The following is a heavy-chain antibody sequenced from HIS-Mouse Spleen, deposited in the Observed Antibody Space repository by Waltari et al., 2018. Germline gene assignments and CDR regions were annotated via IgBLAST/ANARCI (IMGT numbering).Heavy chain of an antibody. CDR1: GGSFSGYS. V-gene: IGHV4-34*01. J-gene: IGHJ3*02. D-gene: IGHD6-13*01. CDR2: INHSGST. CDR3: ARGSRSWDDAFDI. Sequence: QVQLQQWGAGLFKPSEPLSLTCAVYGGSFSGYSWSWIRQHPGKGLEWIGEINHSGSTNYNPSLKSRVTISVDTSKNQFSLKLSSVTAADTAVYYCARGSRSWDDAFDIWGQGKMVTVSS.